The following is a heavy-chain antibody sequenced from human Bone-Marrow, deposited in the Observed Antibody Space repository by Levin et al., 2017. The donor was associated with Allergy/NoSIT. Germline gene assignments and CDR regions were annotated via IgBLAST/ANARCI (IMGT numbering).Heavy chain of an antibody. J-gene: IGHJ5*02. CDR1: GYTFTSYD. CDR3: ARSNIVVVPAAMTSNYGNWFDP. V-gene: IGHV1-8*01. D-gene: IGHD2-2*01. Sequence: GESLKISCKASGYTFTSYDINWVRQATGQGLEWMGWMNPNSGNTGYAQKFQGRVTMTRNTSISTAYMELSSLRSEDTAVYYCARSNIVVVPAAMTSNYGNWFDPWGQGTLVTVSS. CDR2: MNPNSGNT.